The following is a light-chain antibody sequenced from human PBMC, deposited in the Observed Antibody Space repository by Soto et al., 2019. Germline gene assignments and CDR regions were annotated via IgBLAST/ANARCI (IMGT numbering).Light chain of an antibody. Sequence: EIVLTQSPGTLSLSPGERATLSCRASQSVSSNYLAWYQQKPGQAPRLLVYGASSRATGVPDRFSGSGSGTDFTLSISRLEPEDFAVYYCPQYGNSLFTFGPGTKVDFK. CDR3: PQYGNSLFT. V-gene: IGKV3-20*01. CDR2: GAS. CDR1: QSVSSNY. J-gene: IGKJ3*01.